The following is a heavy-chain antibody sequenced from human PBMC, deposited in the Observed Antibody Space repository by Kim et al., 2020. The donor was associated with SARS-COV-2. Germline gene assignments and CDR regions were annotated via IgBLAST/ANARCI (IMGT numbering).Heavy chain of an antibody. D-gene: IGHD2-15*01. CDR3: ARTGSGPGNYFDY. CDR2: ISSRGMTK. Sequence: GGSLRLSCAASGFTFSSYEMNWVRQAPGKGLEWVSYISSRGMTKNYADSVKGRFNISRDNAKNSVYLQMNSLRAEDTAVYYCARTGSGPGNYFDYWGQGILVTVSS. J-gene: IGHJ4*02. CDR1: GFTFSSYE. V-gene: IGHV3-48*03.